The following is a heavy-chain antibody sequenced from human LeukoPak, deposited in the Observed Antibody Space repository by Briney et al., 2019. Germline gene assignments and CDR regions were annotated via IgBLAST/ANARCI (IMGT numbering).Heavy chain of an antibody. J-gene: IGHJ6*02. V-gene: IGHV3-74*01. CDR1: GFTFSSYW. CDR2: FSDDEGRT. Sequence: QPGGSLRLSYEVSGFTFSSYWIHWVRQAPGKGLVWVSRFSDDEGRTVYADSMKGRLTISKDNAKNTLYLQMNSLRAEDTAVIYCARDYFYGLDVWGQGTTVTVSS. CDR3: ARDYFYGLDV.